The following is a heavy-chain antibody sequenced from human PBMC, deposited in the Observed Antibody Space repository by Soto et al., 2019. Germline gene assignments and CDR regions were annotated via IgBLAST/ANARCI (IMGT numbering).Heavy chain of an antibody. CDR3: ARGSYNWFDP. D-gene: IGHD2-15*01. CDR1: GDSISSYS. CDR2: IHYNGNT. J-gene: IGHJ5*02. Sequence: PSETLSLTCTVSGDSISSYSWSWIRQPPGKGLEWIGNIHYNGNTKYSPSLKSRVTMSVDTSKNHFSLKLISVTTADTALYYCARGSYNWFDPWGQGTLVTVSS. V-gene: IGHV4-59*01.